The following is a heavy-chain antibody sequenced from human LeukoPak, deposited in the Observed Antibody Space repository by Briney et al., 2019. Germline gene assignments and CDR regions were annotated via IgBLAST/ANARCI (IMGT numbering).Heavy chain of an antibody. Sequence: AASVKVSCKASGYTFTSYYMHWVRQAPGQGLEWMGIINPSGGSTSYAQKFQGRVTMTRDTSTSTVYMELSSLRSEDTAVYYCARGTPITMVRGVITPWMSWGQGTLVTVSS. D-gene: IGHD3-10*01. CDR3: ARGTPITMVRGVITPWMS. CDR1: GYTFTSYY. J-gene: IGHJ4*02. V-gene: IGHV1-46*01. CDR2: INPSGGST.